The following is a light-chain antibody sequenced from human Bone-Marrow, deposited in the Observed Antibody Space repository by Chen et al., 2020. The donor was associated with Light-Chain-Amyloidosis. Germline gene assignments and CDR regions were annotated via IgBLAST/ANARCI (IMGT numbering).Light chain of an antibody. CDR1: QSISSTT. J-gene: IGKJ4*01. V-gene: IGKV3-20*01. Sequence: EIVLTQSPGTLSSSPGDSATLSCRASQSISSTTLAWFQQKPGQAPRLLIYGASSRATGIPDRFSGSGSGTDFTLTISRLEPEDFAVYFCQQYGSSPLTFGVGTKVDIK. CDR3: QQYGSSPLT. CDR2: GAS.